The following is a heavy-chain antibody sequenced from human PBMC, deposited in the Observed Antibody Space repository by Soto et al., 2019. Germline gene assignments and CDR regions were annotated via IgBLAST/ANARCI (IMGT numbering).Heavy chain of an antibody. V-gene: IGHV3-23*01. D-gene: IGHD3-22*01. Sequence: PGGSLRLSCAASGFTFSTYAMSWVRQAPGKGLEWVSAISGSGDTTYYAASVKGRFTMSRDNSKNTVYVQMNSLRAEDTAVYYCAKVGYDASGYYDRIDYWGQGTLVTVSS. J-gene: IGHJ4*02. CDR1: GFTFSTYA. CDR3: AKVGYDASGYYDRIDY. CDR2: ISGSGDTT.